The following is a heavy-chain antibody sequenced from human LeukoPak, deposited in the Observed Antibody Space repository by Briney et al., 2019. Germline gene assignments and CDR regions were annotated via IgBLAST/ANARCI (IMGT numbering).Heavy chain of an antibody. CDR1: GGSISSSNW. Sequence: SETLSLTCAVSGGSISSSNWWSWVRQPPGKGLEWIGEIYHSGSINYNPSLKSRVTISVDKSKNQFSLKLSSVTAADTAVYYCARAGLPEINYYGSGSYLHFDYWGQGTLVTVSS. CDR3: ARAGLPEINYYGSGSYLHFDY. CDR2: IYHSGSI. J-gene: IGHJ4*02. V-gene: IGHV4-4*02. D-gene: IGHD3-10*01.